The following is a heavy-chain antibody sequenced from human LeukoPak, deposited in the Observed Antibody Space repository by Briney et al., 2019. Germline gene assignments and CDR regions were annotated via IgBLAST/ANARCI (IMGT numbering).Heavy chain of an antibody. CDR1: GYSISSGYY. CDR3: ARPIVGATPSFDY. D-gene: IGHD1-26*01. V-gene: IGHV4-38-2*01. CDR2: IYHSGST. Sequence: SETLSLTCSVSGYSISSGYYWGWIRQPPGKGLEWIGSIYHSGSTYYNPSLKGRVTISVDTSKNQFSLKLSSVTAADTAVYYCARPIVGATPSFDYWGQGTLVTVSS. J-gene: IGHJ4*02.